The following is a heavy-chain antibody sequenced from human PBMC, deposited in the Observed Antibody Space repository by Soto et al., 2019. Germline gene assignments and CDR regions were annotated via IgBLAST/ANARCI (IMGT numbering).Heavy chain of an antibody. CDR3: ARTLPPIDY. CDR2: ITDYNGNT. Sequence: QGQLVQSGAEVKNPGASVKVSCKASGYTFFSYGFSWVRQAPGQGLEWMGWITDYNGNTNYAQKLQRRVTMTTDTSTSTAYMELRSLRSDDTAVYYCARTLPPIDYWGQGTLVTVSS. D-gene: IGHD1-26*01. J-gene: IGHJ4*02. CDR1: GYTFFSYG. V-gene: IGHV1-18*01.